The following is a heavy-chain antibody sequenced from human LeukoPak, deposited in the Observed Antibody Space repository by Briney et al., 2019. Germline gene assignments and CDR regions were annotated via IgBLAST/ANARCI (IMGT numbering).Heavy chain of an antibody. CDR1: GFTFSDYY. D-gene: IGHD6-13*01. CDR3: ARLAAAGTDFDY. Sequence: GGSLRLSCAASGFTFSDYYMSWLRQAPGKGLEWVSSISSSSSYIYYADSVKGRFTVSRDNAKTSLYLQVNSLRADDSALYYCARLAAAGTDFDYWGLGTQVAVSS. J-gene: IGHJ4*02. CDR2: ISSSSSYI. V-gene: IGHV3-11*06.